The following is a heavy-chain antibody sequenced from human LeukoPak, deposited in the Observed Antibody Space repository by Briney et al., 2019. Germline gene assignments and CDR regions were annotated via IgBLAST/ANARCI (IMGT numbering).Heavy chain of an antibody. CDR2: ISGGSSSI. CDR1: GFMFGDYS. V-gene: IGHV3-48*01. Sequence: GGSLRLSCAASGFMFGDYSINWVRQAPGKGLEWISDISGGSSSIYYSDSVKGRFAISRDNAKNSVYLQMNSLTVEDTAVYYCARVRYGDYVGGFDYWGQGTLVTVSS. J-gene: IGHJ4*02. CDR3: ARVRYGDYVGGFDY. D-gene: IGHD4-17*01.